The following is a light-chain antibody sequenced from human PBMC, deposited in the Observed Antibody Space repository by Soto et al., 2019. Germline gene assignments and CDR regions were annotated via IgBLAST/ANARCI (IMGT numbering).Light chain of an antibody. CDR2: GAS. J-gene: IGKJ1*01. V-gene: IGKV3-20*01. Sequence: LTQSPATLSSSPGERATLSCRASPGVTNYLAWYQQKPGQAPRLLIYGASSRASGIPDRFSGSGSGTDFTLTISRLEPEDFAVYYCQQYGSYPRTFGQGTKVDIK. CDR1: PGVTNY. CDR3: QQYGSYPRT.